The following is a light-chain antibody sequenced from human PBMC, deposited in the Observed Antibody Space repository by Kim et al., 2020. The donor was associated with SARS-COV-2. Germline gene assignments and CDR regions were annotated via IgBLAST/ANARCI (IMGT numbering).Light chain of an antibody. J-gene: IGLJ2*01. V-gene: IGLV3-21*04. CDR2: YDS. CDR3: QVWDSSSDHVV. CDR1: NMRSKS. Sequence: APGKMASITWGGKNMRSKSVPWYQQKPGRAPVLVIYYDSDRPSGIPERFSGSNSGNTATLTISRVEAGDEADYYCQVWDSSSDHVVFGGGTQLTVL.